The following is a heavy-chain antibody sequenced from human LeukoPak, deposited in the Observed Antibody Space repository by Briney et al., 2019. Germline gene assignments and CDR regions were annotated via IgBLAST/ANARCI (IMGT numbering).Heavy chain of an antibody. Sequence: GRSLRLSCAASGFSFSSDELNWVRQAPGKGLEWLSYISTSGRTTYYADSVKGRFTISRDNAKNLLYLQMSSLRAEDTAVYYCARDRTMVRGLANYFYGMDVWGQGTTVIVSS. CDR3: ARDRTMVRGLANYFYGMDV. J-gene: IGHJ6*02. CDR2: ISTSGRTT. CDR1: GFSFSSDE. D-gene: IGHD3-10*01. V-gene: IGHV3-48*03.